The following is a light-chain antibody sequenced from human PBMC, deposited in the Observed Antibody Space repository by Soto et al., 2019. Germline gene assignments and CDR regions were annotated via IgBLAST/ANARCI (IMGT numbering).Light chain of an antibody. CDR3: QKYYRAPRT. J-gene: IGKJ1*01. V-gene: IGKV1-27*01. CDR2: AAS. Sequence: DIPMTQSPSSLSASVGDRVTITCRASQSISNYLAGYQQKPGKVPKLLIYAASTLLSGFTSRFSGSGSGTDFTLTISILQPEDVATYYCQKYYRAPRTCGQGIKEEF. CDR1: QSISNY.